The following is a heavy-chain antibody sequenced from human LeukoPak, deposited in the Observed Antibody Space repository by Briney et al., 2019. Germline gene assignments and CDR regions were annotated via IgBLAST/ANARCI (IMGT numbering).Heavy chain of an antibody. D-gene: IGHD5-12*01. V-gene: IGHV3-48*02. CDR2: ISDSSDAI. CDR3: ARAMRSGYDY. Sequence: PGGSLRLSCAASGFTFSSYAMNWVRQAPGKGLEWVSYISDSSDAIYYPDSVRGRFTISRDNAKNSLYLQMNSLRDEGTAVYYCARAMRSGYDYWGQGTLVTVSS. CDR1: GFTFSSYA. J-gene: IGHJ4*02.